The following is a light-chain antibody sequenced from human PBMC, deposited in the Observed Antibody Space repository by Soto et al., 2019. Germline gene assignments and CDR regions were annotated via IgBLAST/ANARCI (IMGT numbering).Light chain of an antibody. Sequence: EIVMTQSPATLSVSPGDRATLSCRASQSVSSDLAWYQQKPGQAPRLLIFGASTRATDIQDRFSVSGSGTDFTLTISRLEPGDFAVYYCKQYGDSPRSFGQGTKVDIK. J-gene: IGKJ1*01. CDR3: KQYGDSPRS. CDR2: GAS. CDR1: QSVSSD. V-gene: IGKV3-15*01.